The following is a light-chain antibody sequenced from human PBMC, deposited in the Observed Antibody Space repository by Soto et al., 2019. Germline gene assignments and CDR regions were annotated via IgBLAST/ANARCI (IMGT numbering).Light chain of an antibody. CDR2: EGT. Sequence: QSALTQPASVSGSPGQSITISCSGTTSDVGGYNLVSWYQQHTAKAPKLLIYEGTQRPSGVSSRFSGSKSGNTASLTISGLQAEDEADYYCCSYASSSSYVFGTGTMVTVL. CDR3: CSYASSSSYV. J-gene: IGLJ1*01. V-gene: IGLV2-23*01. CDR1: TSDVGGYNL.